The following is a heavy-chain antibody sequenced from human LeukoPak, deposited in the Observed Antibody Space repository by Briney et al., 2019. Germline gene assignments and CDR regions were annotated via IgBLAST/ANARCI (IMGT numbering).Heavy chain of an antibody. CDR1: GYSFNSYW. CDR3: ARSSTYSPYYFDS. V-gene: IGHV5-51*01. CDR2: IYPGDSDA. J-gene: IGHJ4*01. Sequence: GESLKISCKGSGYSFNSYWIGWVRQMPGKGLKWMGIIYPGDSDARYSPSFQGQVTISADKSISTAYLQWSSLKASDTAMYYCARSSTYSPYYFDSWGQGTLVTVSS. D-gene: IGHD2-2*01.